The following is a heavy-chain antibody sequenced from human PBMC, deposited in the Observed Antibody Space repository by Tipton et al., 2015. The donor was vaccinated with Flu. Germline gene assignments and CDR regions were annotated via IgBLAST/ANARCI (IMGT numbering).Heavy chain of an antibody. V-gene: IGHV5-51*03. D-gene: IGHD3-22*01. J-gene: IGHJ3*02. CDR2: IYPGDSDT. CDR1: GYSFTSYW. Sequence: QLVQSGAEVKKPGESLKISCKGSGYSFTSYWIGWVRQMPGKGLEWMGIIYPGDSDTRYSSSFQGQVTISADNSISTAYLQWSRLKASDTAMYYCARRDYYVSSGYYYVYAFDIWGQGTMVTVSS. CDR3: ARRDYYVSSGYYYVYAFDI.